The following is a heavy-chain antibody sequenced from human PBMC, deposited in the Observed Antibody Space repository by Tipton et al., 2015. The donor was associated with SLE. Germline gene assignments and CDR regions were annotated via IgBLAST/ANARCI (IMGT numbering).Heavy chain of an antibody. Sequence: TLSLTCTVSGGSVSSGSYYWSWIRQPPGKGLEWIGYIYYSGSTNYNPSLKSRVTISVDTSKNQFSLKVSSVTAADTAVYYCARVIVGTDNYDYYMDVWGKGTTVTVSS. D-gene: IGHD1-26*01. CDR3: ARVIVGTDNYDYYMDV. J-gene: IGHJ6*03. CDR2: IYYSGST. CDR1: GGSVSSGSYY. V-gene: IGHV4-61*01.